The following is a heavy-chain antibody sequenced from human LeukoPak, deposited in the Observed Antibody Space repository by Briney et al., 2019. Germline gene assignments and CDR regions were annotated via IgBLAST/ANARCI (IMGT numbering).Heavy chain of an antibody. D-gene: IGHD6-19*01. CDR1: GGSISGSRYY. CDR2: ISYGGNT. Sequence: KPSETLSFTCTVSGGSISGSRYYWGWIRQPPGRGLEWIGRISYGGNTFYNPSLNSRVTISIDTSKNQFSLKLTSVTAADTAVYYCARGFSSAWYAEFFQHWGQGTLVAVSS. V-gene: IGHV4-39*01. J-gene: IGHJ1*01. CDR3: ARGFSSAWYAEFFQH.